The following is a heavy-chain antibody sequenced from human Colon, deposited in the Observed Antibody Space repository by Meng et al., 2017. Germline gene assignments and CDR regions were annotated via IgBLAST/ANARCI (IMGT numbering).Heavy chain of an antibody. CDR2: IDRSGTT. D-gene: IGHD3-22*01. V-gene: IGHV4-38-2*01. CDR1: GYSISTAYY. CDR3: ARTIYSSSVDY. Sequence: QVPPQESGPGLVKPSETLSPTCSVSGYSISTAYYWGWIRQTPGKGLEWIASIDRSGTTYYNPSLESRVTISVDTSKNHFSLRLNSVTAADTAVYFCARTIYSSSVDYWGQGTLVTVSS. J-gene: IGHJ4*02.